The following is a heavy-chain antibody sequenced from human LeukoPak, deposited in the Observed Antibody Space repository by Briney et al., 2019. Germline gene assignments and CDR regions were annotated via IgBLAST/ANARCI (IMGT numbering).Heavy chain of an antibody. CDR3: ARGYTYGVDY. V-gene: IGHV3-20*04. CDR2: ISWNGGSP. J-gene: IGHJ4*02. D-gene: IGHD5-18*01. CDR1: GFTFDDYG. Sequence: GGSLRLSCAASGFTFDDYGMSWVRQAPGKGLEWVSGISWNGGSPGYANSVKGRFTISRGNARNSLYLQMNSLRGEDTAFYYCARGYTYGVDYWGPGTLVTVSS.